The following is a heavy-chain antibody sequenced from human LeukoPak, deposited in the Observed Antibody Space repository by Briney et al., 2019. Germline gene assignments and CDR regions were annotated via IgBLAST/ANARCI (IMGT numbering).Heavy chain of an antibody. Sequence: PSETLSLTCTVSGGSISSYYWSWIRQPPGKGLEWIGYIYYSGSTNYNPSLKSRVTISVDTSKNQFSLKLSSVTAADTAVYYCARAGGCGGDCDAFDIWGQGTMVTVSS. CDR2: IYYSGST. CDR1: GGSISSYY. V-gene: IGHV4-59*01. D-gene: IGHD2-21*02. J-gene: IGHJ3*02. CDR3: ARAGGCGGDCDAFDI.